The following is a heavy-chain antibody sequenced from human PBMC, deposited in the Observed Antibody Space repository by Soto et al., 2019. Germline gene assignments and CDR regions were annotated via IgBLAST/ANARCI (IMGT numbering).Heavy chain of an antibody. Sequence: DVQVVESGGGLVQPGRSLRLSCAASGFTFDDYAMHWVRQVPGKGLEWVSGISGNRGAIAYADSVKGRFTISRDNARNSLFLQMNSLRTEDTALYYCAKEALAVTGIDYWGQGTLVTVSS. CDR2: ISGNRGAI. CDR1: GFTFDDYA. D-gene: IGHD6-19*01. CDR3: AKEALAVTGIDY. J-gene: IGHJ4*02. V-gene: IGHV3-9*01.